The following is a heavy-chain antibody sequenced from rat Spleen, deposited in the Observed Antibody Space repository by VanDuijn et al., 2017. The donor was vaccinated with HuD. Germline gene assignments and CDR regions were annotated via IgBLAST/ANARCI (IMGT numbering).Heavy chain of an antibody. J-gene: IGHJ3*01. CDR3: TREGHTMDRATYWFAY. CDR1: GFSLTSYG. V-gene: IGHV2S8*01. CDR2: MSSGGST. Sequence: QVQLKESGPDLVQPSQTLSLTCTVSGFSLTSYGVSWVRQPPGKGLAWIAAMSSGGSTYYNSVVKSRLSISRDTSKSQVILKMNSLQTEDTAIYFCTREGHTMDRATYWFAYWGQGTLVTVSS. D-gene: IGHD1-9*01.